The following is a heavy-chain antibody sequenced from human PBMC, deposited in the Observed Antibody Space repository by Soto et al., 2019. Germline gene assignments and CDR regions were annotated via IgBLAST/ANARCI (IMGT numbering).Heavy chain of an antibody. D-gene: IGHD1-26*01. CDR2: ISGSGGST. CDR1: GFTFSSYA. Sequence: GGSLRLSCAASGFTFSSYAMSWVRQAPGKGVEWVSAISGSGGSTYYADSVKGRFTISRDNTKNTPFLQMNSLRADDTAVYYCARDQGGQSGNFIFDHWGQGALVTVSS. CDR3: ARDQGGQSGNFIFDH. V-gene: IGHV3-23*01. J-gene: IGHJ4*02.